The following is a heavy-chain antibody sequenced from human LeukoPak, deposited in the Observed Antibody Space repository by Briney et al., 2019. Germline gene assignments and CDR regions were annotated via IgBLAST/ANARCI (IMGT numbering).Heavy chain of an antibody. V-gene: IGHV3-30-3*01. J-gene: IGHJ3*02. Sequence: PGGSLRLSCAASGFTFVNYGFHWVRQAPVKALEWVAFNGNQKYGDSVKGRFTISRDNSKNTLYLQMNGLRPEDTAVYYCARDPLDISRWANAFDIWGQGTMVTVSS. D-gene: IGHD2-2*03. CDR2: NGNQ. CDR1: GFTFVNYG. CDR3: ARDPLDISRWANAFDI.